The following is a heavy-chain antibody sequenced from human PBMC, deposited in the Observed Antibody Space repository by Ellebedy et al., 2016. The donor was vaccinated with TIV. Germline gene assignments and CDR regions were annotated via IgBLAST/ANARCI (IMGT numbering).Heavy chain of an antibody. J-gene: IGHJ4*02. CDR1: GFTFSNYY. Sequence: GESLKTSCAASGFTFSNYYITWLRQAPGKGLGWVANIHQDGSDQHYVDSVKGRFTISRDNAKNSLYLQMNSLRAEDTAVYYCAQRGADYWGQGTTVTVSS. CDR2: IHQDGSDQ. D-gene: IGHD3-16*01. CDR3: AQRGADY. V-gene: IGHV3-7*03.